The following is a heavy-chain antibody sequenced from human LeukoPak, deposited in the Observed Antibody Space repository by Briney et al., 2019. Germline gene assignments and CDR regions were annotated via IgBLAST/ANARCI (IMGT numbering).Heavy chain of an antibody. J-gene: IGHJ4*02. D-gene: IGHD3-10*01. CDR2: IYTNENT. CDR1: GGSISGYY. CDR3: VRQAYYSESGSWTSFDY. V-gene: IGHV4-4*09. Sequence: SETLSLTCTVSGGSISGYYWSWIRQPPGKGLQWIGYIYTNENTKYSPSLQSRVTMSVDTSKNQFSLKLTPVTAADTAVYYCVRQAYYSESGSWTSFDYWGQGTLVPVSS.